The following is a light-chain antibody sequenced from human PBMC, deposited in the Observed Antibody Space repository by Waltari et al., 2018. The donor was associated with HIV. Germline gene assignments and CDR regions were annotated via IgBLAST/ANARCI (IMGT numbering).Light chain of an antibody. CDR1: SSNLGINY. CDR3: AAWDDSLSGVI. Sequence: QSVLTQPPSASGTPGQRVTIPCSGSSSNLGINYVYWYQQLPGTAPKLLIYRNNQRPSGVPDRFSGSKSGTSASLAISGLRSDDEGDYYCAAWDDSLSGVIFGGGTKLTVL. CDR2: RNN. V-gene: IGLV1-47*01. J-gene: IGLJ2*01.